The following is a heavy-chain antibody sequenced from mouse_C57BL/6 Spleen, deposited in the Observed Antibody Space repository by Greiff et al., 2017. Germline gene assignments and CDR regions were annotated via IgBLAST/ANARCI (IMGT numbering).Heavy chain of an antibody. D-gene: IGHD1-1*01. CDR3: ARRRFTTVVYFDY. CDR1: GYSFTSYY. Sequence: QVQLQQSGPELVKPGASVKISCKASGYSFTSYYIHWVKQRPGQGLEWIGWIYPGSGNTKYNEKFKGKATLTADTSSSTAYMQLSSLTSEDAAVYYCARRRFTTVVYFDYWGQGTTLTVSS. V-gene: IGHV1-66*01. J-gene: IGHJ2*01. CDR2: IYPGSGNT.